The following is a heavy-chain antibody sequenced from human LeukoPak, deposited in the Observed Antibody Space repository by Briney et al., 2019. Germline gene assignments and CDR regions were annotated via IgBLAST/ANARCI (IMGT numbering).Heavy chain of an antibody. D-gene: IGHD3-10*01. J-gene: IGHJ5*02. Sequence: ASVKVSCKASGGTFSSYAISWVRQAPGQGLEWMGGIIPIFGTANYAQKFPGRVTITADESTSTVYMELSSLRSEDTAVYYCARSNYYYGSGSYYSAPVNWFDPWGQGTLVTVSS. CDR2: IIPIFGTA. V-gene: IGHV1-69*13. CDR3: ARSNYYYGSGSYYSAPVNWFDP. CDR1: GGTFSSYA.